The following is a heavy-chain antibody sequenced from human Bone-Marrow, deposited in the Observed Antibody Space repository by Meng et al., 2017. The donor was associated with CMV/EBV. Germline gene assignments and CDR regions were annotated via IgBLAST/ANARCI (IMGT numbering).Heavy chain of an antibody. D-gene: IGHD3-3*01. CDR3: ARLPYDFWSGYPNYFDY. Sequence: GSLRLSCTVSGGSISSSSYYWGWIRQPPGKGLEWIGSIYYSGSTYYNPSLKSRVTISVDTSKNQFSLKLSSVTAADTAVYYCARLPYDFWSGYPNYFDYWSQGTLVTVSS. CDR1: GGSISSSSYY. J-gene: IGHJ4*02. CDR2: IYYSGST. V-gene: IGHV4-39*01.